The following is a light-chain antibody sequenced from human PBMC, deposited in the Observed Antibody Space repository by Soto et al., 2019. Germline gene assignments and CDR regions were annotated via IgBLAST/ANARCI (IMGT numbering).Light chain of an antibody. CDR3: QSYDSSLSGSEV. CDR1: SSNIGAGYD. CDR2: GNS. V-gene: IGLV1-40*01. Sequence: QSVLTQPPSVSGAPGQRVTISCTGSSSNIGAGYDVHWYQQFPGTAPKLLIYGNSNRPSGVPDRFSGSKSGTSASLAITGLQAEDEADYYCQSYDSSLSGSEVFGTGNKLTVL. J-gene: IGLJ1*01.